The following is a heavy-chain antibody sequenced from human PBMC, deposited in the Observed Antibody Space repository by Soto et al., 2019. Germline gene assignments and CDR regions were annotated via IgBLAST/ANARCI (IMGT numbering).Heavy chain of an antibody. J-gene: IGHJ4*02. CDR1: GGTFSSYA. D-gene: IGHD4-17*01. Sequence: ASVKVSCKASGGTFSSYAISWVRQAPGQGLEWMGGIIPIFGTANYAQKFQGRVMITADESTSTAYMELSSLRSEDTAVYYCARVGNDYGGNLFAYWGQGTLVTVSS. CDR2: IIPIFGTA. CDR3: ARVGNDYGGNLFAY. V-gene: IGHV1-69*13.